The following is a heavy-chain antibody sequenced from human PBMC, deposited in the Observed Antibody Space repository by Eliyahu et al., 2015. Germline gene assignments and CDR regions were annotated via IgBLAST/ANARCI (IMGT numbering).Heavy chain of an antibody. CDR1: GSSIGSYY. D-gene: IGHD3-3*01. V-gene: IGHV4-59*01. CDR3: ARGPPHYSDDGYYRYFEY. CDR2: VNYGGGS. J-gene: IGHJ4*02. Sequence: QVQLQESGPGLVEPWETLSLTCXVXGSSIGSYYWSWIRQSPGKGLEWIGYVNYGGGSRYNPSLRSRVTLSADPSKNQFSLTLNFVSAADTALYYCARGPPHYSDDGYYRYFEYWGQGTLVTVSS.